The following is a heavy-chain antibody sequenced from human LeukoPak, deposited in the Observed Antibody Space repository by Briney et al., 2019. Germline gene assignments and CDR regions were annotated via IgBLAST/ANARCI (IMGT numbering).Heavy chain of an antibody. CDR2: ISGSGGST. J-gene: IGHJ4*02. CDR3: ARVPSGSYTGEFDY. V-gene: IGHV3-23*01. CDR1: GFTFSSYA. Sequence: GGSLRLSCAASGFTFSSYAMSWVRQAPGKGLEWVSAISGSGGSTYYADSVKGRFTISRDNAKNSLYLQMNSLRAEDTAVYYCARVPSGSYTGEFDYWGQGTLVTVSS. D-gene: IGHD1-26*01.